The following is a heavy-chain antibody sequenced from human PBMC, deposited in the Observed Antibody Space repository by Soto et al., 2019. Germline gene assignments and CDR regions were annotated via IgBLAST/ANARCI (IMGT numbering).Heavy chain of an antibody. D-gene: IGHD3-22*01. Sequence: VASVKVSCKASGYTFTSYAMHWVRQAPGQRLEWMGWINAGNGNTKYSQKFQGRVTITRDTSASTAYMELSSLRSEDTAVYYCASSGYYKYYYYGMDVWGQGTTVTVSS. CDR1: GYTFTSYA. V-gene: IGHV1-3*01. CDR3: ASSGYYKYYYYGMDV. J-gene: IGHJ6*02. CDR2: INAGNGNT.